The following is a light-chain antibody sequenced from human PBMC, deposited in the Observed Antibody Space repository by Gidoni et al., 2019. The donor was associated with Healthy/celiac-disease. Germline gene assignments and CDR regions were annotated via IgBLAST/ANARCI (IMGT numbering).Light chain of an antibody. CDR1: QSVSSNY. J-gene: IGKJ3*01. Sequence: EIVLTQSPGTLSLSPGERATLSCRASQSVSSNYLAWYQQKPGQAPRLLIYGASSRATGIPDRFSGSGSGTDFTLTISRLEPEDFAVYYFQQYGSSPVTFGPGTKVDIK. CDR3: QQYGSSPVT. CDR2: GAS. V-gene: IGKV3-20*01.